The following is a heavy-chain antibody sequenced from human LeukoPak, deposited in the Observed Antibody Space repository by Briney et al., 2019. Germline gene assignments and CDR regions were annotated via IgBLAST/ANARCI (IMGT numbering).Heavy chain of an antibody. J-gene: IGHJ4*02. CDR2: ISYDGSNK. D-gene: IGHD3-22*01. Sequence: GGSLRLSCAASGFTFSSYGMHWVRQAPGKGLEWVAVISYDGSNKYYADSVKGRFTISRDNSKNTLYLQMNSLRAEDTAVYYCARGRWLRDSSGYYYPYWGQGTLVTVSS. V-gene: IGHV3-30*03. CDR3: ARGRWLRDSSGYYYPY. CDR1: GFTFSSYG.